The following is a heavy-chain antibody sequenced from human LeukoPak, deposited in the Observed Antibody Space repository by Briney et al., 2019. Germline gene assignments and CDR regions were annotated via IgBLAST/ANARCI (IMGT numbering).Heavy chain of an antibody. J-gene: IGHJ3*02. CDR1: GGSISRGSYY. CDR2: IYTSGST. V-gene: IGHV4-61*02. Sequence: PSQTLSFTCTVSGGSISRGSYYWSWIRQPAGKGLEWIGRIYTSGSTNYNPSLKSRVTISVDTSKNQFSLKLSSVTAADTAVYYCASYCSSTSCYSAAFDIWGQGTMVTVSS. CDR3: ASYCSSTSCYSAAFDI. D-gene: IGHD2-2*01.